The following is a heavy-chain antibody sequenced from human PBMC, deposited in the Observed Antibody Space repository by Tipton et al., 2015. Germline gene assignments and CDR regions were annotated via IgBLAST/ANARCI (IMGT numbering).Heavy chain of an antibody. CDR2: ILSGGST. D-gene: IGHD2/OR15-2a*01. Sequence: TLSLTCTVSGDSVNSGNYYWSWIRQPPGKGLEWIGYILSGGSTNSNPSVKSRVTIFLTSNKQFSLEMTSVTAADTAIYYCARGQEENPLGEYYPHWGQGPLVPVPS. CDR3: ARGQEENPLGEYYPH. CDR1: GDSVNSGNYY. J-gene: IGHJ1*01. V-gene: IGHV4-61*01.